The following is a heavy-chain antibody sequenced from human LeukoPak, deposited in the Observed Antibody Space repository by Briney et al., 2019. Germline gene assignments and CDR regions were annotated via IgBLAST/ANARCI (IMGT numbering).Heavy chain of an antibody. J-gene: IGHJ3*02. CDR2: ISYDGSNT. V-gene: IGHV3-30*18. D-gene: IGHD3-10*01. CDR1: GFTFTRNG. CDR3: SKDSGHYFGSGSDALDM. Sequence: GGSLRLSCAASGFTFTRNGMHWVRQAPGKGLEWVAVISYDGSNTYYADSLKGRFTISRDNSKYTLYLQMDSLRVEDTAMYYCSKDSGHYFGSGSDALDMWGQGTMVTVSS.